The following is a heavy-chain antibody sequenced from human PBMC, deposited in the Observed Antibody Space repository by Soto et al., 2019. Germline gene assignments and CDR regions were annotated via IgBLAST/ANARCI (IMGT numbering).Heavy chain of an antibody. CDR1: GFTVSTKY. Sequence: GGSLRLSCAASGFTVSTKYMSWVRQAPGKGLEWVSVICSGGSTFYADSVKGRFTISRDNSKNTLYLQMNSLRAEDTAVYYCAKPPYSSSSFSYYYMDVWGKGITVTVSS. CDR3: AKPPYSSSSFSYYYMDV. D-gene: IGHD6-6*01. J-gene: IGHJ6*03. CDR2: ICSGGST. V-gene: IGHV3-66*04.